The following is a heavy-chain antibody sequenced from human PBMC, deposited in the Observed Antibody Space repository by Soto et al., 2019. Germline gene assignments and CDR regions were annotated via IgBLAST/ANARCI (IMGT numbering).Heavy chain of an antibody. Sequence: SQTLSLTCAISGDSVSGNSAAWNWIRQSPSRGLEWLGRTYYRSRWYNDYAVSVKSRITVTPDTSKNQFSLHLNSVTPEDTAVYYSASEFPYYVSSDSYLDDWGQGALVTV. CDR3: ASEFPYYVSSDSYLDD. CDR1: GDSVSGNSAA. J-gene: IGHJ4*02. D-gene: IGHD3-16*01. CDR2: TYYRSRWYN. V-gene: IGHV6-1*01.